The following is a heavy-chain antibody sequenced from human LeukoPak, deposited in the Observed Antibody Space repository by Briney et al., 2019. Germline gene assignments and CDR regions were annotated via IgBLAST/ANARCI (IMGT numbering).Heavy chain of an antibody. CDR3: ARQLYGSGH. J-gene: IGHJ4*02. CDR1: GVSFSTYY. V-gene: IGHV4-34*01. Sequence: SETLSLTCGVSGVSFSTYYWSWIRQSPEKGLEWIGEVNHSGYTNYNPSLKSRVTISVDTSKNQFSLKLSSVTAADTAVYYCARQLYGSGHWGQGTLVTVSS. CDR2: VNHSGYT. D-gene: IGHD4-17*01.